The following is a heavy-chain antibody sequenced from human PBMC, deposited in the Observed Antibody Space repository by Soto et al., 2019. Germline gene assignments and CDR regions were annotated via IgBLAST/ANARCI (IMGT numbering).Heavy chain of an antibody. Sequence: QVQLVESGGGLVKPGGSLRLSCAASGFTLSDYYISWIRQAPGKGLEWVSYISSSGSSLYYADSVKGRFTISRDNAKTSLYLQMNNLEAEDTAVYYCARMNCAGTSCYWYYYYYMDVWGKGTTVTVSS. CDR2: ISSSGSSL. V-gene: IGHV3-11*01. J-gene: IGHJ6*03. CDR3: ARMNCAGTSCYWYYYYYMDV. CDR1: GFTLSDYY. D-gene: IGHD2-2*01.